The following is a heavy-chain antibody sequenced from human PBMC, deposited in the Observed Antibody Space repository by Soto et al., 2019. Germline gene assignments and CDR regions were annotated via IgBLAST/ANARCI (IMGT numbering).Heavy chain of an antibody. Sequence: QVQLVQSGAEVKKPGASVKVSCKASGYTFTSYGISWVRQAPGQGLEWMGWISAYNGNTNYAQKLQGRVTMTTDTSTSTAYLELRSLRSDDTAVYYCARDSYDYGDLEYFQHWGQGTLVTVSS. CDR1: GYTFTSYG. CDR3: ARDSYDYGDLEYFQH. J-gene: IGHJ1*01. V-gene: IGHV1-18*01. D-gene: IGHD4-17*01. CDR2: ISAYNGNT.